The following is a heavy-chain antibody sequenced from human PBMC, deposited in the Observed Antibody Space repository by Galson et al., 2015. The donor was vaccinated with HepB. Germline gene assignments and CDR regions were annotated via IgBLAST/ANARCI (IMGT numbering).Heavy chain of an antibody. D-gene: IGHD1-26*01. CDR1: GYSFANHW. Sequence: QSGAEVKKPGESLKISCKGSGYSFANHWISWVRQMPGKGLEWMGRVDPSDSYTKYSPSFQGHVTISTDKSISTAYLQWNSLKASDTAMYYCAREWDLMGGKFDPWGQGTLVTVSS. V-gene: IGHV5-10-1*01. CDR2: VDPSDSYT. CDR3: AREWDLMGGKFDP. J-gene: IGHJ5*02.